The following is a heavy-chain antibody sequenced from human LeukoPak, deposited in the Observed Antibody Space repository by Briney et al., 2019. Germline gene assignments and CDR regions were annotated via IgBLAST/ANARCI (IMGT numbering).Heavy chain of an antibody. CDR1: GFTFSSYA. D-gene: IGHD6-13*01. V-gene: IGHV3-30*04. CDR3: ARDPIAAAGTGWVFDY. CDR2: ISYDGSNK. Sequence: GGSLRLSCAASGFTFSSYAMHWVRQAPGKGLEWVAVISYDGSNKYYADSVKGRLTISRDNSKNTLYLQMNSLRAEDTAVYYCARDPIAAAGTGWVFDYWGQGTLVTVSS. J-gene: IGHJ4*02.